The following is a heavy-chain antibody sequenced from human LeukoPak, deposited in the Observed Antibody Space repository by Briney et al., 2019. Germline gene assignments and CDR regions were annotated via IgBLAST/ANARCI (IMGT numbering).Heavy chain of an antibody. CDR3: ARLETYRGVMRYYYYYMDV. D-gene: IGHD3-10*01. V-gene: IGHV4-34*01. J-gene: IGHJ6*03. CDR1: GGSFSGYY. CDR2: INHSGST. Sequence: SETLSLTCAVYGGSFSGYYWSWIRQPPGKGLEWIGEINHSGSTNYNPSLKSRVTISVDTSKNQFSLKLSSVTAADTAVYYCARLETYRGVMRYYYYYMDVWGKGTTVTISS.